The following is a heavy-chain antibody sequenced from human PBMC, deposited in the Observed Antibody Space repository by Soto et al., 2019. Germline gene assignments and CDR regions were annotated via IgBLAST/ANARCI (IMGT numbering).Heavy chain of an antibody. V-gene: IGHV4-4*02. J-gene: IGHJ3*02. D-gene: IGHD3-10*01. Sequence: SETLSLTCAVSGGSIRSSSWWTWLRQSPGKGLEWIGEIYHAGSPNYNPSFQSRVTISADTSKNFFSLRLTSVTAADTAMYYCVRASSFRGDFHIRGQGTAVT. CDR2: IYHAGSP. CDR3: VRASSFRGDFHI. CDR1: GGSIRSSSW.